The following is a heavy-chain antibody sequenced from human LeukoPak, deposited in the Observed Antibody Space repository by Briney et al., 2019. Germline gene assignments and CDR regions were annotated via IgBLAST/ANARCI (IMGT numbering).Heavy chain of an antibody. Sequence: ASVKVSCKASGGTFSSYAISWVRQAPGQGLEWMGGIIPIFGTANYAQKFQGRVTITADESTSTAYMELSSLRSEDTAVYYCASRHCSGGDCYFAGADPFDHWGQGTLVTVSS. CDR3: ASRHCSGGDCYFAGADPFDH. V-gene: IGHV1-69*13. CDR2: IIPIFGTA. D-gene: IGHD2-21*01. J-gene: IGHJ4*02. CDR1: GGTFSSYA.